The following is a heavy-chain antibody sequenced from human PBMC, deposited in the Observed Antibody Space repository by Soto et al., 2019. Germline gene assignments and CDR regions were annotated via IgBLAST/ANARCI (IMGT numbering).Heavy chain of an antibody. CDR3: ARFYYDSSGYLPSPYYYYYGMDV. CDR2: ISGSGGST. V-gene: IGHV3-23*01. Sequence: VGSLRLSCAASGFTFSSYAMNWVRQAPGKGLEWVSVISGSGGSTYYADSVKGRFTISRDNSKNTLYLQMNSLRAEDTAVYYCARFYYDSSGYLPSPYYYYYGMDVWGQGTTVTVSS. CDR1: GFTFSSYA. J-gene: IGHJ6*02. D-gene: IGHD3-22*01.